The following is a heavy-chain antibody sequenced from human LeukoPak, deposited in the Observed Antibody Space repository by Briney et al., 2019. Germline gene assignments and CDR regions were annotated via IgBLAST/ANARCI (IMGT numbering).Heavy chain of an antibody. CDR1: GYTFISYY. D-gene: IGHD3-16*01. Sequence: GASVKVSCKASGYTFISYYMHWVRQAPGQGLEWMGIINPSGGSTNYAQKFQGRVTITADESTSTAYMELSSLRSEDTAVYYCARDKVGGDGIDYWGQGTLVTVSS. J-gene: IGHJ4*02. CDR2: INPSGGST. V-gene: IGHV1-46*01. CDR3: ARDKVGGDGIDY.